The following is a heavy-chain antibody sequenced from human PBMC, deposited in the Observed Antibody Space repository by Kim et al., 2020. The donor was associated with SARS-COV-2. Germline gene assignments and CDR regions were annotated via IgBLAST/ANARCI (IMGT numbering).Heavy chain of an antibody. CDR3: ARGTPLPMLLWFGELLSWFDP. CDR2: INAGNGNT. J-gene: IGHJ5*02. D-gene: IGHD3-10*01. Sequence: ASVKVSCKASGYTFTSYAMHWVRQAPGQRLEWMGWINAGNGNTKYSQKFQGRVTITRDTSASTAYMELSSLRSEDTAVYYCARGTPLPMLLWFGELLSWFDPWGQGTLVTVSS. V-gene: IGHV1-3*01. CDR1: GYTFTSYA.